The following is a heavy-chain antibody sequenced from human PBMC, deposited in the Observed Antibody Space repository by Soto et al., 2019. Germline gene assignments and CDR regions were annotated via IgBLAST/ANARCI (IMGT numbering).Heavy chain of an antibody. Sequence: SGDPLVNPKRTLTLACYFSVFSLSTRGVGVGLILHPPGKALEWLAHIYWSGDEHYRPTLKSRLSITKDTSKNQVVLTITYMDPVDTATYYCARGLAARPVFAFDLWGQGTMVTVS. CDR3: ARGLAARPVFAFDL. J-gene: IGHJ3*01. CDR1: VFSLSTRGVG. CDR2: IYWSGDE. D-gene: IGHD6-6*01. V-gene: IGHV2-5*01.